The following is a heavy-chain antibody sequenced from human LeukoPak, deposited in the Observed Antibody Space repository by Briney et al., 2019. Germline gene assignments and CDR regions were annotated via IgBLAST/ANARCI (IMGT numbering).Heavy chain of an antibody. D-gene: IGHD1-26*01. CDR3: ARHGGELSGFDP. Sequence: PSETLSLTCTVSGGSGSGGSYYWGWIRQPPGKGLEWIGTTYYTGTSYQNPSLKGRVTISVDTSKNQFSLKLSSVTAADTAVYYCARHGGELSGFDPWGQGTLVTVSS. CDR2: TYYTGTS. V-gene: IGHV4-39*01. J-gene: IGHJ5*02. CDR1: GGSGSGGSYY.